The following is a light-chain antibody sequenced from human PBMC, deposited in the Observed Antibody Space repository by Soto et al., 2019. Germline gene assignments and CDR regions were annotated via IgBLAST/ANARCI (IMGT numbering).Light chain of an antibody. Sequence: QSVLTQPPSASGTPGQRVTISGSGSSSNIGSNYVYWYQQLPGTAPKLLIYSNNQRPSGVPDRFSGSKSGTSASLAISGLRSEDEADYYCAAWDDSLSGLYVFGTGTKVTVL. J-gene: IGLJ1*01. CDR2: SNN. CDR1: SSNIGSNY. CDR3: AAWDDSLSGLYV. V-gene: IGLV1-47*02.